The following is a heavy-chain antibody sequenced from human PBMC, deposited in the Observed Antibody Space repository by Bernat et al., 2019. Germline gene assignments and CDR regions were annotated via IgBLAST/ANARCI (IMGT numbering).Heavy chain of an antibody. CDR2: ISYDGSDK. CDR1: GFTFSSYG. Sequence: QVQLVESGGGVVQPGRSLRLSCAASGFTFSSYGMHWVRQAPGKGLEWVAVISYDGSDKYYADSVKGRFTIPRDNSKNTLYLQLNSLRAEDTAVYYCAKDWTMVRGVPTPPDDYWGQGTLVTVSS. V-gene: IGHV3-30*18. CDR3: AKDWTMVRGVPTPPDDY. J-gene: IGHJ4*02. D-gene: IGHD3-10*01.